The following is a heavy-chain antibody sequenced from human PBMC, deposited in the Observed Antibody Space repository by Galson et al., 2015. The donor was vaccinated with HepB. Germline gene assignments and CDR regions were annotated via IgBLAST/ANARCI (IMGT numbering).Heavy chain of an antibody. Sequence: SLRLSCAASGFTFSSYGMHWVRQAPGKGLEWVAVISYDGSNKYYADSVKGRFTISRDNSKNTLYLQMNSLRAEDTAVYYCAKLGATGTTGDAFDIWGQGTMVTVSS. CDR2: ISYDGSNK. D-gene: IGHD1-7*01. CDR1: GFTFSSYG. V-gene: IGHV3-30*18. CDR3: AKLGATGTTGDAFDI. J-gene: IGHJ3*02.